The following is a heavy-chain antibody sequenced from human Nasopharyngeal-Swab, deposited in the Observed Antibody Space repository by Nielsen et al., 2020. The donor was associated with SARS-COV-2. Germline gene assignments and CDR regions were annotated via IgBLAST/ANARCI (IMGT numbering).Heavy chain of an antibody. D-gene: IGHD1-26*01. V-gene: IGHV3-30*18. CDR3: AKDSRSYYEGAFDI. CDR1: GFTFSSYG. Sequence: GGSLRLSCAASGFTFSSYGMHWVRQAPGKGLEWVAVISYDGSNKYYADSVKGRFTISRDNSKNTLYLQMNSLRAEDTAVYYCAKDSRSYYEGAFDIWGQGTMVTVSS. J-gene: IGHJ3*02. CDR2: ISYDGSNK.